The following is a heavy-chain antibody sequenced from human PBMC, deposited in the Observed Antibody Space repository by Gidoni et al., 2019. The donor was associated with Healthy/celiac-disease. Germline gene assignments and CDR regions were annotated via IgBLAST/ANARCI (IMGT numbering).Heavy chain of an antibody. CDR3: AKSDYITMIVVVD. Sequence: EVQLLESGGGLVPPGGSLRLSCAASGSTFSSYAMSWVRQAPGKGLEWVSAISGSGGSTYYADSVKGRFTISRDNSKNTLYLQMNSLRAEDTAVYYCAKSDYITMIVVVDWGQGTLVTVSS. V-gene: IGHV3-23*01. CDR2: ISGSGGST. CDR1: GSTFSSYA. J-gene: IGHJ4*02. D-gene: IGHD3-22*01.